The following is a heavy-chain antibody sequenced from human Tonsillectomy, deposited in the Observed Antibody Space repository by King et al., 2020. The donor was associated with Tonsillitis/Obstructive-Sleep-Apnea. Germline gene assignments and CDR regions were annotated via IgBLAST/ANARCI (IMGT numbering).Heavy chain of an antibody. Sequence: VQLVQTGAEVKKPGESLKISCKSSGYNFTNYWIGWVRQMPGKGLEWMGIIYPGDSDTRYSPSFQGQVTISADKSLSTAYLQWGSLKASDTAMYYCARHSPGPYYYYYMDVGGKGTTATVSS. CDR1: GYNFTNYW. V-gene: IGHV5-51*01. J-gene: IGHJ6*03. CDR3: ARHSPGPYYYYYMDV. CDR2: IYPGDSDT.